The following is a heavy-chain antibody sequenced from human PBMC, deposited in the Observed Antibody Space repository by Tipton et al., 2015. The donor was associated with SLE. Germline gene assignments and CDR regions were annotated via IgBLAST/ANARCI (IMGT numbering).Heavy chain of an antibody. J-gene: IGHJ3*02. D-gene: IGHD3-22*01. Sequence: TLSLTCTVSGGSISSYYWSWIRQPPGKGLEWLGYIYYSGSTNYNPSLQRRVTISFDTSKNQFSLKLTSVTAADTAVYYCATDFYASSNAFDIWGQGTMVTVSS. CDR2: IYYSGST. V-gene: IGHV4-59*01. CDR1: GGSISSYY. CDR3: ATDFYASSNAFDI.